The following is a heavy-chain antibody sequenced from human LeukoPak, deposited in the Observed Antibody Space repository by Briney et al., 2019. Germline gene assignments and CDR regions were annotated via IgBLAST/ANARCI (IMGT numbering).Heavy chain of an antibody. Sequence: GASVKVSCKASGYTFTSYGISWVRQAPGQGLEWMGGIIPIFGTANYAQKFQGRVTITADKSTSTAYMELSSLRSEDTAVYYCARVRDSSGYDLTPDYYYYYMDVWGKGTTVTVSS. D-gene: IGHD3-22*01. CDR2: IIPIFGTA. CDR1: GYTFTSYG. J-gene: IGHJ6*03. CDR3: ARVRDSSGYDLTPDYYYYYMDV. V-gene: IGHV1-69*06.